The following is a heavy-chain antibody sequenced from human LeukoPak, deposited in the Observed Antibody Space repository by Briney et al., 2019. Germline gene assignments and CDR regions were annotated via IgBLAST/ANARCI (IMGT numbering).Heavy chain of an antibody. V-gene: IGHV4-34*01. CDR1: GGSFSGYY. J-gene: IGHJ4*02. CDR3: ARRWDRIQFDEYFDY. D-gene: IGHD1-26*01. Sequence: SETLSLTCAVYGGSFSGYYWSWIRQPPGKGLEWSGEINHSGSTNYNPSLKSRVTISVDTSKNQFSLRLASVTAADTAVYYCARRWDRIQFDEYFDYWGQGMLVTVSS. CDR2: INHSGST.